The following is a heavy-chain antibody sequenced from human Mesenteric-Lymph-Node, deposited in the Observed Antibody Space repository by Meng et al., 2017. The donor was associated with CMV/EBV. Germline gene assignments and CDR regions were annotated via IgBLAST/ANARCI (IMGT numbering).Heavy chain of an antibody. D-gene: IGHD2-2*01. CDR1: GGPISSSSYY. CDR3: ATAPIYQLPDY. Sequence: SETLSLTCTVSGGPISSSSYYWGWIRQPPGKGLEWIGSIYYSGSTYYIPSLKSPVTISVETSKSKFSQKVRSVTAADTAVYYCATAPIYQLPDYWGQGTLVTVSS. J-gene: IGHJ4*02. V-gene: IGHV4-39*07. CDR2: IYYSGST.